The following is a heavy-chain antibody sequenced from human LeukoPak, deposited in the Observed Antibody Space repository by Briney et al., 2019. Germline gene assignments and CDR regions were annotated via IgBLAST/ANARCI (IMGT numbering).Heavy chain of an antibody. CDR3: ARRIVTPTTKWFDA. J-gene: IGHJ5*02. Sequence: VASVKVSCTASGYTFNGYYIHWVRQAPGQGLEWVGWMNPNTGTTKYGQTLQGRVIMTRDTSISTAYMELSRLRSDDTAVYYCARRIVTPTTKWFDAWGQGTLVTVSS. V-gene: IGHV1-2*02. CDR2: MNPNTGTT. D-gene: IGHD1-26*01. CDR1: GYTFNGYY.